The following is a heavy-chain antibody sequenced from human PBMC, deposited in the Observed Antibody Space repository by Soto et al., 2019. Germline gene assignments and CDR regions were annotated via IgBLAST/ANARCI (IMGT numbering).Heavy chain of an antibody. D-gene: IGHD6-19*01. Sequence: QVQLQQSGPGLVKPSQTLSLICAISGDSVSSDSATWNWIRQSPSRGLEWLGRTYYRSKWYNDYAVSVKSRIALNPDTAKNQLSLQLNAVTPEDTAVYFCARDSSGWHWYFDLWGRGTLVTVSS. CDR2: TYYRSKWYN. CDR3: ARDSSGWHWYFDL. V-gene: IGHV6-1*01. J-gene: IGHJ2*01. CDR1: GDSVSSDSAT.